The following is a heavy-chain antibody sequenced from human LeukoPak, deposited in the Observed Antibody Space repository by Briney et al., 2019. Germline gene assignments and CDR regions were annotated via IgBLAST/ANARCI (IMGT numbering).Heavy chain of an antibody. J-gene: IGHJ4*02. D-gene: IGHD2-15*01. CDR3: ARARCSGGSCYLGY. CDR1: GFTFSDYY. Sequence: AGGSLRLSCAASGFTFSDYYMSWIRQAPGKGLEWVSYISSSGSTIYYADSVKGRFTISGDNAKNSLYLQMNSLRAEDTAVYYCARARCSGGSCYLGYWGQGTLVTVSS. V-gene: IGHV3-11*01. CDR2: ISSSGSTI.